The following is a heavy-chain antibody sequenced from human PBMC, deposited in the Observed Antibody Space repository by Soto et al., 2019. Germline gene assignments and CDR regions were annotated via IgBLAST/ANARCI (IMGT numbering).Heavy chain of an antibody. V-gene: IGHV4-30-4*01. D-gene: IGHD5-18*01. Sequence: SETLSLTCTVSGGSVTSDEDYWTWIRQSPGKGLEWIGYISNSGSTGYNSSLKTRLSMSVDRSKNQFTLRLTSVTAADTAVYFGATESGSTYGYFDHWGQGTQVTVSS. J-gene: IGHJ4*02. CDR2: ISNSGST. CDR1: GGSVTSDEDY. CDR3: ATESGSTYGYFDH.